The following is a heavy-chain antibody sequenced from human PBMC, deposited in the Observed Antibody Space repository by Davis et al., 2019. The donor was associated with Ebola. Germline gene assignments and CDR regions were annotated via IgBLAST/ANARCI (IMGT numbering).Heavy chain of an antibody. J-gene: IGHJ4*02. CDR1: GFTFTNYW. D-gene: IGHD1-26*01. CDR3: VRDDATTHYFDY. CDR2: IYPRDSDT. V-gene: IGHV5-51*01. Sequence: GESLKISCQDFGFTFTNYWIAWVRQMHGKGLKCMGVIYPRDSDTRYSPSCQGQVTISADKSISTAYLQWSSLKASDTAMYYCVRDDATTHYFDYGGQGTLVTVSS.